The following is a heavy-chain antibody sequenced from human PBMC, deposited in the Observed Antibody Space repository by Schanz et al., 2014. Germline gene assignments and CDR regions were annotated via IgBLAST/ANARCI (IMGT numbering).Heavy chain of an antibody. J-gene: IGHJ4*01. CDR3: AREQIMAAAGLVDY. CDR2: ISVYTGNT. CDR1: GYTFTTYA. D-gene: IGHD6-13*01. Sequence: QVQLVQSGAEVKKPGASVRVSCKASGYTFTTYAMSWVRQAPGQGLEWVGWISVYTGNTKYGQKVQGRVTMTTDTSTSTVYMELRSLISDDTAVYYCAREQIMAAAGLVDYWGHGTLVTVSS. V-gene: IGHV1-18*01.